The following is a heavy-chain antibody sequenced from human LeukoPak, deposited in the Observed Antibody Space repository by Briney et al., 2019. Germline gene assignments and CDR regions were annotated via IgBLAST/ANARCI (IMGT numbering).Heavy chain of an antibody. CDR3: TRGSIFADY. CDR1: GGSISSGSYY. J-gene: IGHJ4*02. Sequence: TLSLTCNVSGGSISSGSYYWSWIRQPAGKGLEWIGRIYTSGSTNYNPSLKSRVTISGDASKNQFSLKLSSVTAADTAVYYCTRGSIFADYWGQGTLVTVSS. D-gene: IGHD3-3*01. CDR2: IYTSGST. V-gene: IGHV4-61*02.